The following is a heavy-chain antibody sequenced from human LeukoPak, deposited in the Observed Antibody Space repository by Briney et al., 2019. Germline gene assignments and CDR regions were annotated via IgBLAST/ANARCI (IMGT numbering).Heavy chain of an antibody. J-gene: IGHJ6*03. CDR2: IYSGGST. V-gene: IGHV3-53*01. D-gene: IGHD4-11*01. Sequence: GGSLRLSCAASGFTVSSNYMSWVRQAPGKGLEWVSVIYSGGSTYYADSVKGRFTISRDNSKNTLYLQMNSLRAEDTAVYYCAREHSNYDYYYYMDVWGKGTTVTVSS. CDR3: AREHSNYDYYYYMDV. CDR1: GFTVSSNY.